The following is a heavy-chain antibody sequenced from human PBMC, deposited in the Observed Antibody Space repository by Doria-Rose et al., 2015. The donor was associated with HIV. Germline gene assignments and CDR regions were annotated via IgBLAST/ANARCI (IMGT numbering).Heavy chain of an antibody. Sequence: SGPVLVEPTETLTLTCTVSGVSLSSPGMGVSWIRQPPGKALEWLANIFSDDERSYKTSLKSRLTISRCTSKSQVVLTMTDMDPVDTATYYCARIKSSSWYHKYYFDFWGQGTLVIVSS. D-gene: IGHD6-13*01. CDR1: GVSLSSPGMG. V-gene: IGHV2-26*01. J-gene: IGHJ4*02. CDR2: IFSDDER. CDR3: ARIKSSSWYHKYYFDF.